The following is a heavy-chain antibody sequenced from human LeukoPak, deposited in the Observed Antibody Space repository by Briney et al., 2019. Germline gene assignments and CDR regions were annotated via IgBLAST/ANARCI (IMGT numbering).Heavy chain of an antibody. D-gene: IGHD3-3*01. CDR3: ARVGILRFPSNWFDP. CDR2: IYYSGST. Sequence: PSDTLSLTCTVSGASISSYYWSWIRQPPGKGLEWIGYIYYSGSTRYNPSLKSRVTISVDTSKNQFSLKLSSVTAADTAVYYCARVGILRFPSNWFDPWGQGTLVTVSS. CDR1: GASISSYY. V-gene: IGHV4-59*07. J-gene: IGHJ5*02.